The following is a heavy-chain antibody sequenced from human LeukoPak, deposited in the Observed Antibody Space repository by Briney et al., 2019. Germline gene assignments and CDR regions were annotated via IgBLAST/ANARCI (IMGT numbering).Heavy chain of an antibody. J-gene: IGHJ4*02. V-gene: IGHV3-NL1*01. CDR3: ATLEDDYRDY. CDR1: GFTFSSYG. CDR2: ITKSGDST. D-gene: IGHD2-15*01. Sequence: GGSLRLSCAASGFTFSSYGMYWVRQAPGKGLEWVSGITKSGDSTYYADSVKGRFTFSRDNAKNTLYLQMNTLRVEDTAVYYCATLEDDYRDYWGQGTLVTVSS.